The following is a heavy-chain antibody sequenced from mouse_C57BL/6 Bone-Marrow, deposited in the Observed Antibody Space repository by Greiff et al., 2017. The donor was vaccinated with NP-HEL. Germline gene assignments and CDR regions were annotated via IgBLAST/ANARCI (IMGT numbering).Heavy chain of an antibody. D-gene: IGHD2-5*01. CDR1: GYTFTSYW. CDR2: IDPSDSYT. Sequence: QVQLQQPGAELVRPGTSVKLSCKASGYTFTSYWMHWVKQRPGQGLEWIGVIDPSDSYTNYNQKFKGKATLTVDTSSSTAYMKLSSLTSEDSAVYYCARQAYYSNYLYYAMDYWGQGTSVTVSS. CDR3: ARQAYYSNYLYYAMDY. J-gene: IGHJ4*01. V-gene: IGHV1-59*01.